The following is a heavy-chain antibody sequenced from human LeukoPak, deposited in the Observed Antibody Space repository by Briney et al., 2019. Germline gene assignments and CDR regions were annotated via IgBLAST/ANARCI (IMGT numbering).Heavy chain of an antibody. V-gene: IGHV3-21*01. CDR3: ARDGGSIVGAKSYFDY. CDR1: GFTFSSYS. J-gene: IGHJ4*02. D-gene: IGHD1-26*01. Sequence: GGSLRLSCAASGFTFSSYSMNWVRQAPGKGLEWVSSISSRSSYIYYADSVKGRFTISRDNAKNSLYLQMNSLRAEDTAVYYCARDGGSIVGAKSYFDYWGQGTLVTVSS. CDR2: ISSRSSYI.